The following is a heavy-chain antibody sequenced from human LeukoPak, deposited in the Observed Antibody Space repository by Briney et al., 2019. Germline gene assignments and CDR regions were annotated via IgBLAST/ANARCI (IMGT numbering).Heavy chain of an antibody. J-gene: IGHJ4*02. CDR2: ISAYNGNT. CDR1: VYTFPRYG. Sequence: ASDKVSCQASVYTFPRYGISWVRQAPGHRREWIGWISAYNGNTNYAQKLQGRVTMTTATSTSTAYMELRSLRSDDTAVYYCARDRGYYYDSSGTFDYWGQGTLVTVSS. CDR3: ARDRGYYYDSSGTFDY. D-gene: IGHD3-22*01. V-gene: IGHV1-18*01.